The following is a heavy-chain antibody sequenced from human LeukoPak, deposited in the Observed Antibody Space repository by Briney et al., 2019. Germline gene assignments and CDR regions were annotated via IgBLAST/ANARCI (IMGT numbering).Heavy chain of an antibody. CDR3: AGDAGTMIHY. V-gene: IGHV3-74*01. CDR1: GFTFSSYW. D-gene: IGHD3-22*01. CDR2: INLDGSTT. J-gene: IGHJ4*02. Sequence: QPGGSLRLSCAASGFTFSSYWMHWVRQAPGKGLVWVSRINLDGSTTSYADSVKGRFTIPRDNAKNTLYLQMNSLRAEDTAVYYCAGDAGTMIHYWGQGTLVTVSS.